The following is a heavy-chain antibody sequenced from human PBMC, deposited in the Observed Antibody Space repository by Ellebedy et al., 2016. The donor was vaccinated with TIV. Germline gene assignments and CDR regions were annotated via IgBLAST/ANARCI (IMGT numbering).Heavy chain of an antibody. Sequence: AASVKVSCKASGGTFNSYAISWVRQAPGQGLEWMGGIIPIFGTANYAQKLQGRVTMTTDTSTSTAYMELRSLRSDDTAVYYCARVHYDYVWGSYRYYYGMDVWGQGTTVTVSS. CDR2: IIPIFGTA. V-gene: IGHV1-69*05. CDR1: GGTFNSYA. CDR3: ARVHYDYVWGSYRYYYGMDV. D-gene: IGHD3-16*02. J-gene: IGHJ6*02.